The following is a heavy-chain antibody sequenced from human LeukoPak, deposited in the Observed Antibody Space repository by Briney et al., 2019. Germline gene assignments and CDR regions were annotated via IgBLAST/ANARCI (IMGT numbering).Heavy chain of an antibody. CDR1: GFTFSSYS. J-gene: IGHJ4*02. D-gene: IGHD5-24*01. CDR2: ISSSSSYI. V-gene: IGHV3-21*01. CDR3: ARRAGDGYNSYYFDY. Sequence: GGSLRLSCAASGFTFSSYSMNWVRQAPGKGLEWVSSISSSSSYIYYADSVKGRFTISRDNAKNSLYLQMNSLRAEDTAVYCCARRAGDGYNSYYFDYWGQGTLVTVSS.